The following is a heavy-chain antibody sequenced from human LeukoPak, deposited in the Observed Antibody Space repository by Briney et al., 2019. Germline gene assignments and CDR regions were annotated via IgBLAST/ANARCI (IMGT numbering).Heavy chain of an antibody. V-gene: IGHV5-51*01. CDR1: GYSFTSYW. CDR2: IYPGDSDT. J-gene: IGHJ4*02. Sequence: GESLKISCKGSGYSFTSYWIGWVRHMPGKGLEWMGIIYPGDSDTRYSPSFQGQVTISADKSISTAYLQWSSLEASDTAMYYCARHTIPYYYDSSGSFDYWGQGTLVTVSS. D-gene: IGHD3-22*01. CDR3: ARHTIPYYYDSSGSFDY.